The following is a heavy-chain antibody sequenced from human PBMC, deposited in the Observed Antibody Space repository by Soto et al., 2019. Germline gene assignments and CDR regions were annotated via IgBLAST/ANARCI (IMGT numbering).Heavy chain of an antibody. CDR3: ARDTYYSDRSGYSLYDY. Sequence: QVQLVQSGAEVKKPGSSVKVSCKASGGTFSSYAISWVRQAPGQGLEWMGGIIPIFGTANYAQKFQGRVTITADESTSTAYMELSSLRSEDTAVYYCARDTYYSDRSGYSLYDYWGQGTLVTVSS. J-gene: IGHJ4*02. V-gene: IGHV1-69*01. CDR1: GGTFSSYA. CDR2: IIPIFGTA. D-gene: IGHD3-22*01.